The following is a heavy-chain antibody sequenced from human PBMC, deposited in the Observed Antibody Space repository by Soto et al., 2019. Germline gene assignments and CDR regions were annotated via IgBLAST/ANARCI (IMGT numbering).Heavy chain of an antibody. CDR2: ISSSSSTI. V-gene: IGHV3-48*02. J-gene: IGHJ6*02. Sequence: PGGSLRLSCAASGFHFSSYSMNWVRQAPGKGLEWVSYISSSSSTIYYADSVKGRFTISRDNAKNSLYLQMNSLRDEDTAVYYCARPEYSSSSYGMDVWGQGTTVTVSS. D-gene: IGHD6-6*01. CDR3: ARPEYSSSSYGMDV. CDR1: GFHFSSYS.